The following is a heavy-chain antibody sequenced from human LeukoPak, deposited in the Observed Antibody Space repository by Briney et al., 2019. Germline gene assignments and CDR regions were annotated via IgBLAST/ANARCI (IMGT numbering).Heavy chain of an antibody. CDR1: GFSFSTYS. V-gene: IGHV3-48*01. CDR2: ISSSSSTI. J-gene: IGHJ4*02. D-gene: IGHD3-22*01. Sequence: GGSLRLSCAASGFSFSTYSTHWVRQAPGRGLEWISYISSSSSTIYYADSVEGRFTISRDNAKSSLYLQMNSLRAEDAAIYYCAADHRYDSTGPYCCRGQGTLVTVSS. CDR3: AADHRYDSTGPYCC.